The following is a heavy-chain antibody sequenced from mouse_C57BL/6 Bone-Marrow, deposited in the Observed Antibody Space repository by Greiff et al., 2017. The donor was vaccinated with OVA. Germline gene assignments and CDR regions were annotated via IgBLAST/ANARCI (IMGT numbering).Heavy chain of an antibody. CDR1: GYTFTDYN. CDR2: INPNNGGT. D-gene: IGHD2-3*01. Sequence: DVQLQESGPELVKPGASVKMSCKASGYTFTDYNMHWVKQSHGKSLEWIGYINPNNGGTSYNQKFKGKATLTVNKSSSTAYMELRSLTSEDSAVYYCARDGYYLGTPVYWGQGTTLTVSA. CDR3: ARDGYYLGTPVY. V-gene: IGHV1-22*01. J-gene: IGHJ2*01.